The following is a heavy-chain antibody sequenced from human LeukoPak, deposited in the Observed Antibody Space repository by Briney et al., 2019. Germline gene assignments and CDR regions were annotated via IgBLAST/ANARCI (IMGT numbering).Heavy chain of an antibody. CDR2: VNADGRAT. Sequence: GGSLRLSCVASGFTFRSDAMHWVRQAPGKGLLWVSRVNADGRATAYADSVKGRVTISRDNSKNTLYLQMNSLRAEDTAVYYCAKDRRGAVAELDYWGQGTLVTVSS. J-gene: IGHJ4*02. V-gene: IGHV3-74*01. CDR1: GFTFRSDA. CDR3: AKDRRGAVAELDY. D-gene: IGHD6-19*01.